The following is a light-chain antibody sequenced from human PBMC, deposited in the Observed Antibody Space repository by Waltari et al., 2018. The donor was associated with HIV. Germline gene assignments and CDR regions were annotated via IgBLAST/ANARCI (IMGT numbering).Light chain of an antibody. CDR1: QSLLYYNGYNY. Sequence: EIVVTQSPLSLPVTPGEPASISCRSSQSLLYYNGYNYLDWYLQRPGQSPQLLIYLGSNRVPGVPDRFSGSGSGTVFTLKISRVEAEDVGVYYCMQALHSPMLTFGGGTKVEIK. J-gene: IGKJ4*01. V-gene: IGKV2-28*01. CDR3: MQALHSPMLT. CDR2: LGS.